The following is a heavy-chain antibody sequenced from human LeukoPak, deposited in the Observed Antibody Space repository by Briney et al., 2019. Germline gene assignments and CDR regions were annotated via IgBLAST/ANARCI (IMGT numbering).Heavy chain of an antibody. CDR2: INHSGST. J-gene: IGHJ6*03. V-gene: IGHV4-34*01. CDR3: ARGGSGYDTGYYYYYMDV. D-gene: IGHD5-12*01. Sequence: SETLSLTCAVYGGSFSGYYWSWIRQPPGKGLEWIGEINHSGSTNYNPSLKSRVTISVDTSKNQFSLKLSSVTAADTAVYYCARGGSGYDTGYYYYYMDVWGKGTTVTVSS. CDR1: GGSFSGYY.